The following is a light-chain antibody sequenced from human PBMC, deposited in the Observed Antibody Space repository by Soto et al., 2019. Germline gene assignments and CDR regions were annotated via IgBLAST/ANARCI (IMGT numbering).Light chain of an antibody. CDR3: QQYNYYST. V-gene: IGKV1-5*01. Sequence: DIRMTQSPSSLSASVGDRVTITCRASQSISRWLAWYQHKPGKAPKLLIYDASSLESGVPSRFSGSGSGTEFTLTIRSLKPDDFATDYCQQYNYYSTFGQGTKVDNK. CDR1: QSISRW. CDR2: DAS. J-gene: IGKJ1*01.